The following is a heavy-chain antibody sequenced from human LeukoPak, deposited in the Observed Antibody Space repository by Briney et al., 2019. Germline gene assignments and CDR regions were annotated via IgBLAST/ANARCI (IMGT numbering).Heavy chain of an antibody. CDR1: GRSLSDYY. J-gene: IGHJ5*02. CDR2: VYYSGST. V-gene: IGHV4-59*01. Sequence: SETLSLTCTASGRSLSDYYWSWIRQYPGQGLEWIGYVYYSGSTTFNPSLNSRVTISVDTSKNQFSLKLTSVTAADAAVYYCARAGGNRFDPGGQGILVAVSS. D-gene: IGHD3-10*01. CDR3: ARAGGNRFDP.